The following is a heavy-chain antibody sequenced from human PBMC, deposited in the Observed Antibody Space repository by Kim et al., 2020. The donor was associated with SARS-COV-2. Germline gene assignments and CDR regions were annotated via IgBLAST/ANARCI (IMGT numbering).Heavy chain of an antibody. D-gene: IGHD3-9*01. CDR1: GFTFSDYY. CDR2: ISSSGSTI. V-gene: IGHV3-11*01. Sequence: GGSLRLSCAASGFTFSDYYMSWIRQAPGKGLEWVSYISSSGSTIYYADSVKGRFTISRDNAKNSLYLQMNSLRAEDTAVYYCARSKAWYYDILTGYYTFDYWGQGTLVTVSS. CDR3: ARSKAWYYDILTGYYTFDY. J-gene: IGHJ4*02.